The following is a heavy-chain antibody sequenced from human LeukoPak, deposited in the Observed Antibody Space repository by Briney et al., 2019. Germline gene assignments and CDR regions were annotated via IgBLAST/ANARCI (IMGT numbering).Heavy chain of an antibody. CDR3: ARAFYSSASGGGNYFDY. Sequence: ASVKVSCKASGYTFTSYDINWVRQAPGQGLEWLGWMNPNNGNKGYAQRFQGRVTMTRNTSISTAYLELSSLGSEDTAMYFCARAFYSSASGGGNYFDYWGQGALVTVPS. CDR1: GYTFTSYD. J-gene: IGHJ4*02. D-gene: IGHD6-6*01. V-gene: IGHV1-8*01. CDR2: MNPNNGNK.